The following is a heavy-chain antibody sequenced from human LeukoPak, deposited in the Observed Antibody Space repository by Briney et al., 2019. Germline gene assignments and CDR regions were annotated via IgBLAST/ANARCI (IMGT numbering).Heavy chain of an antibody. CDR3: ARDPFMVRGVRDY. CDR2: IYYSGST. V-gene: IGHV4-39*07. J-gene: IGHJ4*02. D-gene: IGHD3-10*01. CDR1: GGSISSSLYY. Sequence: SGTLSLTCTVAGGSISSSLYYWGWMRQPPGKGLEWIGSIYYSGSTYYNPSLKSRVTISVDTSKNQFSLKLSSVTAADTAVYYCARDPFMVRGVRDYWGQGTLVTVSS.